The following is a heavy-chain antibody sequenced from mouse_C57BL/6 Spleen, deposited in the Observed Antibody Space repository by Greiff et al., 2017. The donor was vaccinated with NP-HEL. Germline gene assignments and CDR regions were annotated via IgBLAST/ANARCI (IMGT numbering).Heavy chain of an antibody. D-gene: IGHD1-1*01. J-gene: IGHJ2*01. Sequence: VQLQQPGAELVKPGASVKLSCKASGYTFTSYWMHWVKQRPGQGLEWIGMIHPNSGSTNYNEKFKSKATLTVDKSSSTAYMQLSSLTSEDSAVYYGARETITTVDYFDYWGQGTTLTVSS. CDR2: IHPNSGST. CDR1: GYTFTSYW. CDR3: ARETITTVDYFDY. V-gene: IGHV1-64*01.